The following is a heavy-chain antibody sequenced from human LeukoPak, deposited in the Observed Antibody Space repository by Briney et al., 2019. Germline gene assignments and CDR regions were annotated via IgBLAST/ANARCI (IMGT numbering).Heavy chain of an antibody. J-gene: IGHJ4*02. CDR3: AKRPDCSTTNCFRFEY. CDR1: GVTFSTYA. CDR2: INGDGGST. D-gene: IGHD2-2*01. Sequence: PGGSLRLSCAASGVTFSTYAMSWVRQAPGQGLEWVSSINGDGGSTYYAESVKGRFTVSRDNSKNTLYLQMDSLRAEDTAVYYCAKRPDCSTTNCFRFEYWGQGTLVTVSS. V-gene: IGHV3-23*01.